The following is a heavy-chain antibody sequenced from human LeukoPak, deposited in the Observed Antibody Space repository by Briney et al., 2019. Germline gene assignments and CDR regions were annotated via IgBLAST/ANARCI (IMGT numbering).Heavy chain of an antibody. Sequence: SETLSLTCTISGGSISSGGHYWSWIRQHPGKGLEWIGYIYYGGSAYYNPSLKSRVTISVDTSENQFSLKLSSVTAADTAVYYCARVNYGSATKEDYWGQGTLVTVSS. V-gene: IGHV4-31*03. CDR1: GGSISSGGHY. J-gene: IGHJ4*02. CDR3: ARVNYGSATKEDY. CDR2: IYYGGSA. D-gene: IGHD3-10*01.